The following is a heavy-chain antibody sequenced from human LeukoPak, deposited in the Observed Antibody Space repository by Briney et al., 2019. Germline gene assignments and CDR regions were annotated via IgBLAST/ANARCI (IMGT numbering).Heavy chain of an antibody. V-gene: IGHV3-20*04. J-gene: IGHJ4*02. CDR3: ARSMAMVRGFVY. CDR1: GFTFDDYG. CDR2: INWNGGST. Sequence: PGGSLRLSCAASGFTFDDYGMSLVRQAPGKGLEWVSGINWNGGSTGYADSVKGRFTISRDNAKNSLYLQMNSLRAEDTALYYCARSMAMVRGFVYWGQGTLVTVSS. D-gene: IGHD3-10*01.